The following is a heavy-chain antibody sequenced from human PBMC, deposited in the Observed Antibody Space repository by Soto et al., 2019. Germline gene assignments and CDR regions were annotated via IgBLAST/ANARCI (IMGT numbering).Heavy chain of an antibody. J-gene: IGHJ4*02. CDR1: GFTFSSYA. V-gene: IGHV3-30-3*01. CDR2: ISYDGSNK. Sequence: QVQLVESGGGVVQPGRSLRLSCAASGFTFSSYAMHWVRQAPGKGLEWVAVISYDGSNKYYADSVKGRFTISRDNSKNTLYLQMNSLRAEDTAVYYCGGGYGGAVAPTIDYWGQGTLVTVSS. CDR3: GGGYGGAVAPTIDY. D-gene: IGHD6-19*01.